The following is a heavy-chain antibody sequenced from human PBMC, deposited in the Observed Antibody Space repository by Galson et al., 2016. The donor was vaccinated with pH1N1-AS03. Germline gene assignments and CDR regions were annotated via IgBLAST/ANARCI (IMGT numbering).Heavy chain of an antibody. Sequence: SLRLSCAASLASGFTFSGYYMHWVRQAPGKGLEWVAFIRDDGGDKYYAESVKGRFTISRDNSKNTRYLQMNSLRAEDTAVYYCAKEVYNWYDVPFDGAFDIWGQGTMVTVSS. CDR2: IRDDGGDK. J-gene: IGHJ3*02. V-gene: IGHV3-30*02. CDR1: GFTFSGYY. D-gene: IGHD1-20*01. CDR3: AKEVYNWYDVPFDGAFDI.